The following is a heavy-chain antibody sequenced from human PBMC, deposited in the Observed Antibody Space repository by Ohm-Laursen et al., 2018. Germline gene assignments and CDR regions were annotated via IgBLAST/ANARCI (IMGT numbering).Heavy chain of an antibody. CDR2: IYYSGST. J-gene: IGHJ4*02. V-gene: IGHV4-59*07. CDR1: GGSISSYY. CDR3: ARLRRGYSGYEPFDY. Sequence: SDTLSLTCPVSGGSISSYYWSWIRQPPGKGLEWIGYIYYSGSTNYNPSLKSRVSISVDTSKNQFSLKLSSVIAADTAVYHCARLRRGYSGYEPFDYWGQGTLVTVSS. D-gene: IGHD5-12*01.